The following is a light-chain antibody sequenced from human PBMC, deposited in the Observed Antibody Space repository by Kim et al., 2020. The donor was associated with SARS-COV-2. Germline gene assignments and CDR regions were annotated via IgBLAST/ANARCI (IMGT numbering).Light chain of an antibody. J-gene: IGLJ2*01. V-gene: IGLV1-44*01. CDR1: SSNIGSNT. Sequence: GQRVTIPCSGSSSNIGSNTVTWYQQLPGTAPKLLIYSNNQRPSGVPDRFSGSKSGTSASLAISGLQSEDEADYYCSTWDDSLNGPVFGGGTQLTVL. CDR2: SNN. CDR3: STWDDSLNGPV.